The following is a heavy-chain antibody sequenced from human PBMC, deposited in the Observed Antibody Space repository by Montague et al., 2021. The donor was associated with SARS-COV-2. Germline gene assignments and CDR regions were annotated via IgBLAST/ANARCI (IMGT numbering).Heavy chain of an antibody. V-gene: IGHV6-1*01. CDR3: ARDLLTGYLPYYYYMDV. Sequence: CAISGDSASSNSAAWNWIRQSPSRGLEWLGRTYYRSKWYNDYAVSVKGRITINPDTSKNQFSLQLNSVTPEDTTVYYCARDLLTGYLPYYYYMDVWGKGTTVTVSS. CDR1: GDSASSNSAA. J-gene: IGHJ6*03. D-gene: IGHD3-9*01. CDR2: TYYRSKWYN.